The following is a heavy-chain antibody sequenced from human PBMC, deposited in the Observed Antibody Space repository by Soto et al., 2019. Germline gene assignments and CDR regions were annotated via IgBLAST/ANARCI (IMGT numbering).Heavy chain of an antibody. Sequence: PGGSLRLSCAASGFTFDDYAMHWVRQAPGKGLEWVSGISWNSGSIGYADSVKGRFTISRDNAKNSLYLQMNSLRAEDTALYYCAKDLRPLRSAFDIWGQGTMVT. V-gene: IGHV3-9*01. CDR2: ISWNSGSI. CDR1: GFTFDDYA. CDR3: AKDLRPLRSAFDI. J-gene: IGHJ3*02. D-gene: IGHD4-17*01.